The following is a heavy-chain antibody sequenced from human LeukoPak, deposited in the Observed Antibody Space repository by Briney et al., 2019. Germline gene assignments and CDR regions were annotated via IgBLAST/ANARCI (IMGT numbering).Heavy chain of an antibody. CDR1: GFTFSNAW. J-gene: IGHJ4*02. Sequence: GGSLRLSRAASGFTFSNAWMSWVRQAPGKGLEWVGRIKSKTNSGTTDYAAPVKGRFTISRDDSKNTLYLQMNSLKTEDTAVYYRTTALRTYSTSDYWGQGTLVTVSS. V-gene: IGHV3-15*01. CDR2: IKSKTNSGTT. CDR3: TTALRTYSTSDY. D-gene: IGHD2-8*01.